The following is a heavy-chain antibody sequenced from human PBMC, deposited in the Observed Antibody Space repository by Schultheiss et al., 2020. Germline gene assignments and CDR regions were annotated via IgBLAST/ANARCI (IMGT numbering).Heavy chain of an antibody. Sequence: SQTLSLTCIVSGGSVSSGSYYWTWIRQPPGKGLEWIGDIYHSGSTNYSPSLKSRVTISVDTSKNQFSLKLSSVTAADTAVYYCARDESSGWYYYWGQGTLVTVSS. CDR1: GGSVSSGSYY. CDR3: ARDESSGWYYY. J-gene: IGHJ4*02. CDR2: IYHSGST. V-gene: IGHV4-61*01. D-gene: IGHD6-19*01.